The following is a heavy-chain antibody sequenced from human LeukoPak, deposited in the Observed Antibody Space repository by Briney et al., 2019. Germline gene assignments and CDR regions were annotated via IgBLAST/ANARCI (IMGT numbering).Heavy chain of an antibody. J-gene: IGHJ2*01. V-gene: IGHV4-59*08. CDR1: GGSISSYY. D-gene: IGHD3-9*01. Sequence: SSETLSLTCTVSGGSISSYYWSWLRQPPGKGREWIGYIYYSGSTNYNPSLKSRVTISVDTSKNQFSLKLSSVTAADTAVYYCARRPLLRYFDWWDWYFDLWGRGTLVTVSS. CDR3: ARRPLLRYFDWWDWYFDL. CDR2: IYYSGST.